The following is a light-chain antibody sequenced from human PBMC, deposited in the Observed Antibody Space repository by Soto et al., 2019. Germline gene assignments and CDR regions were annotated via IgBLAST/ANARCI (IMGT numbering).Light chain of an antibody. J-gene: IGKJ3*01. CDR1: QSISTY. V-gene: IGKV1-27*01. CDR3: QKYNSAPRT. CDR2: GAS. Sequence: DIQMTQSPSSLSASVGDRVTITCRASQSISTYLAWYQQKTGKAPKLLTYGASTLQSGVPSRFSGSGSGTDFTLTISSLQPEDVATYYCQKYNSAPRTFGRGTKVDLK.